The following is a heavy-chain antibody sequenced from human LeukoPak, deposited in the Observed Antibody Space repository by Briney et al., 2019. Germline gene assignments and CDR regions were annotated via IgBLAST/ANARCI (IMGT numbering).Heavy chain of an antibody. CDR3: ARGPRAYYDFWSGYYGVWFDP. CDR1: GFTFSSYS. CDR2: ISSSSSYI. D-gene: IGHD3-3*01. J-gene: IGHJ5*02. Sequence: PGGSLRLSCAASGFTFSSYSMNWVRQAPGKGLEWVSSISSSSSYIYYADSVKGRFTISRDNAKNSLYLQMNSLRAEDTAVYYCARGPRAYYDFWSGYYGVWFDPWGQGTLVTVSS. V-gene: IGHV3-21*01.